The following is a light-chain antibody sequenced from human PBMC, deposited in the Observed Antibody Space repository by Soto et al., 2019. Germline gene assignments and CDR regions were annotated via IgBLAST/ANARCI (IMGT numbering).Light chain of an antibody. CDR1: QSISSW. J-gene: IGKJ1*01. V-gene: IGKV1-5*01. CDR3: QQCHRYLT. CDR2: GAS. Sequence: DIQMTQSPSTLSASVGDRVIITCRASQSISSWLAWYQQKPGKAPKLLISGASSLQSGVPSRFSGSASGTEFTLTISSLQPDDIATYYCQQCHRYLTFGQGTKVDIK.